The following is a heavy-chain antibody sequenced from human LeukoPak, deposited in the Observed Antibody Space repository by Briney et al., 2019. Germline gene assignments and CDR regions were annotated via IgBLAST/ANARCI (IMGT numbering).Heavy chain of an antibody. Sequence: ASVKVSCKASGYTFTSYDINWVRQATGQGLEWMGWMNPNSGNTGYAQKFQGRVTMTRNTSISTAYVELSSLRSEDTAVYYCARVHDYGDHNWFDPWGQGTLVTVSS. CDR1: GYTFTSYD. V-gene: IGHV1-8*01. CDR2: MNPNSGNT. J-gene: IGHJ5*02. CDR3: ARVHDYGDHNWFDP. D-gene: IGHD4-17*01.